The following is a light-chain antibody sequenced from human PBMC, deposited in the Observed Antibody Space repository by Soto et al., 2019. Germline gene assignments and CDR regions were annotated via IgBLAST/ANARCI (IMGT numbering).Light chain of an antibody. J-gene: IGKJ3*01. CDR1: QNINTY. CDR3: QQTSSAPFT. Sequence: DIQMTQSPYSLSAAVGDRVTIACRARQNINTYLNWYQQKPGKAPKLLIFDAASLQNGLPSRFSGCGSRTDFTLTITSLQPEDFATYSCQQTSSAPFTFGPGTKADI. CDR2: DAA. V-gene: IGKV1-39*01.